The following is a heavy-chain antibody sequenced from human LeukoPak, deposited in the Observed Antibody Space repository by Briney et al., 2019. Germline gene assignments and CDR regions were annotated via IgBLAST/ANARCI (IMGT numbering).Heavy chain of an antibody. Sequence: TSETLSLTCAVYGGSFSGYYWSWIRQPPGKGLEWIGEINHSGSTNYNPSLKSRVTISVDTSRNQFSLKLSSVTAADTAVYYCARANIAAPDYWGQGTLVTVSS. CDR3: ARANIAAPDY. V-gene: IGHV4-34*01. CDR1: GGSFSGYY. CDR2: INHSGST. J-gene: IGHJ4*02. D-gene: IGHD6-6*01.